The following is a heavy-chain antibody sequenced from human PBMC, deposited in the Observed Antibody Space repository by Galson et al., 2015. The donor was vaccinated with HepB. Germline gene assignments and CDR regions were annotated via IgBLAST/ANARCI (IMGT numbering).Heavy chain of an antibody. CDR1: GYTLTELS. J-gene: IGHJ4*02. D-gene: IGHD2/OR15-2a*01. V-gene: IGHV1-24*01. CDR3: ATAGGWNIREFDY. CDR2: FDPEDGET. Sequence: SVKVSCKVSGYTLTELSMHWVRQAPGKGLEWMGGFDPEDGETIYAQKFQGRVTMTEDTSTDTAYMELSSLRSEDTAVYYCATAGGWNIREFDYWGQGTLVTVSS.